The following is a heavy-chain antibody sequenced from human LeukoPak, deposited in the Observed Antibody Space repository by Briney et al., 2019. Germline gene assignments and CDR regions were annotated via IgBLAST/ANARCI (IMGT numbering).Heavy chain of an antibody. V-gene: IGHV3-7*01. CDR2: IRQDGSVK. CDR1: GFSFSNSW. CDR3: ATSSDAPANY. J-gene: IGHJ4*02. D-gene: IGHD2-2*01. Sequence: GGSLRLSCAASGFSFSNSWMSWVRQAPGMGLEWVANIRQDGSVKYYVGSVKGRFTISRDNAENSLYLQMNSLRAEDTAVYYCATSSDAPANYWGQGTLVTVSS.